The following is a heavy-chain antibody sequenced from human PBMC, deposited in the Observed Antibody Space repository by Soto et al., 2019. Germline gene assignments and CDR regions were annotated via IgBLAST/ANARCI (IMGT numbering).Heavy chain of an antibody. Sequence: GGSLRLSCTVSGFAFNNYGINWVRQAPGKGLEWVSSISKGDYTYYSDSVKGRFTISRDNAKNSVSLQMNTLRVEDTAVYYCAREDSIIIPAVSDFWGQGTLVTVSS. D-gene: IGHD2-2*01. V-gene: IGHV3-21*01. CDR2: ISKGDYT. CDR3: AREDSIIIPAVSDF. J-gene: IGHJ4*02. CDR1: GFAFNNYG.